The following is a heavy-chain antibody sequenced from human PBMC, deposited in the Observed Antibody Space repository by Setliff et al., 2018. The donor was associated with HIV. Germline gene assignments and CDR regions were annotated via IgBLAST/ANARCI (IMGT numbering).Heavy chain of an antibody. Sequence: SGPTLVNPTQTLTLTCTFYGFSLSSSGVGVGWLRQPPGKALEWLALIYWDDDRRYSPSLKNRLTIIKDAPRNQVVLTMINVDPVDTGTYFCAHRVSGSGSWGVGTFDDWGHGTLVTVSS. J-gene: IGHJ4*01. CDR3: AHRVSGSGSWGVGTFDD. CDR2: IYWDDDR. V-gene: IGHV2-5*02. D-gene: IGHD3-10*01. CDR1: GFSLSSSGVG.